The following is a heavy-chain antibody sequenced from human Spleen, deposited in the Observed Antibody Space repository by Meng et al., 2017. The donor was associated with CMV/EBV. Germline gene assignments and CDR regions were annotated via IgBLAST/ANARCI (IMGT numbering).Heavy chain of an antibody. CDR3: SREQSYCSSTSCYTDVMDV. D-gene: IGHD2-2*02. Sequence: GESLKISCAASGFTFSSYAMHWVRQGPGKGLVWVSCISSDGSSTKYADSVKGRFTISRDNARNTLYLQMNSLRAEDTAVYYCSREQSYCSSTSCYTDVMDVWGQGTTVTVSS. CDR1: GFTFSSYA. J-gene: IGHJ6*02. CDR2: ISSDGSST. V-gene: IGHV3-74*03.